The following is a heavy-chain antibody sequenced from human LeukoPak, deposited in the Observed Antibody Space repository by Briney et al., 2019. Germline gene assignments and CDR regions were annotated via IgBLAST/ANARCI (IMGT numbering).Heavy chain of an antibody. CDR1: GYAFTSYD. Sequence: ASVKVSCKASGYAFTSYDINWVRQATGQGLEWMGWMNPNSGNTGYAQKFQGRVTITRNTSISTAYMELSSLGSEDTAVYYCARGDVVVPAANRCNWFDPWGQGTLVTVSS. J-gene: IGHJ5*02. CDR2: MNPNSGNT. CDR3: ARGDVVVPAANRCNWFDP. V-gene: IGHV1-8*03. D-gene: IGHD2-2*01.